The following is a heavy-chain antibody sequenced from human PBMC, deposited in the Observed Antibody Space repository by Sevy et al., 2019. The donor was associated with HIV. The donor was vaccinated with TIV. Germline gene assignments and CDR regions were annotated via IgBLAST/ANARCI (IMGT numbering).Heavy chain of an antibody. V-gene: IGHV1-69*10. J-gene: IGHJ4*02. CDR3: ARGLPNTIFERGYYFDY. Sequence: ASVKVSCKASGGTFSSYAISWVRQAPGQGLEWMGGIIPILGIANYAQKFQGRVTITADKSTSTAYMELSSLRSEDTAVYYCARGLPNTIFERGYYFDYWGQGTLVTVSS. D-gene: IGHD3-3*01. CDR2: IIPILGIA. CDR1: GGTFSSYA.